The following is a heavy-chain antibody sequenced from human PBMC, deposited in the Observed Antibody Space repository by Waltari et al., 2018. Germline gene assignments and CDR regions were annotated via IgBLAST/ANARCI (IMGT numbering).Heavy chain of an antibody. D-gene: IGHD3-10*01. CDR1: GASIAATYYS. V-gene: IGHV4-39*01. CDR2: IHYAGDT. CDR3: ARNLLRSYGLVDY. J-gene: IGHJ4*02. Sequence: QLQLQESGQGRVKPSETLSLTCTVSGASIAATYYSWDWIRQPPGRGLEWIGHIHYAGDTSYNPSLKSRVTISVDTSKNQFSLTLKSVTAADTAMYYCARNLLRSYGLVDYWGQGTLATVSS.